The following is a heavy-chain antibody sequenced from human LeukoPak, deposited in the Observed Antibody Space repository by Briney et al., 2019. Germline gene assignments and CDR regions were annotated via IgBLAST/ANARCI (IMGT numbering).Heavy chain of an antibody. D-gene: IGHD3-22*01. CDR3: AKDGTEEKSCDSSGYVG. V-gene: IGHV3-23*01. CDR1: GFTFSSYA. Sequence: GGSLRLSCAASGFTFSSYAMSWVRQAPGKGLEWVSAISGSGGSTYYADSVKGRFTISRDNSKNTLYLQMNSLRAEDTAVYYCAKDGTEEKSCDSSGYVGWGQGALVTVSS. J-gene: IGHJ4*02. CDR2: ISGSGGST.